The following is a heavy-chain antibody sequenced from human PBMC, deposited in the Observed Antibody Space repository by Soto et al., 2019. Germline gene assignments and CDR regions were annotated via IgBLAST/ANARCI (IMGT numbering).Heavy chain of an antibody. CDR3: ARGGELLGYYYYYGMDV. Sequence: ASVKVSCKASGYTFTSYAMRWVRQAPGQRLEWMGWINAGNGNTKYSQKFQGRVTITRDTSASTAYMELSSLRSEDTAVYYCARGGELLGYYYYYGMDVWGQGTTVTVSS. J-gene: IGHJ6*02. D-gene: IGHD1-26*01. CDR1: GYTFTSYA. CDR2: INAGNGNT. V-gene: IGHV1-3*01.